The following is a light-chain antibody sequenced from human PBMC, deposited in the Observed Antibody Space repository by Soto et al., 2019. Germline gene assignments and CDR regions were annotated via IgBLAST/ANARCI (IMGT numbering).Light chain of an antibody. CDR1: QSVSSSY. J-gene: IGKJ3*01. Sequence: IVLTQSPGTLSLTPGERVTLSCRASQSVSSSYLAWYQQKPGQAPRLLIYGASSRATGIPDRFSGSGSGTDFTLTISRLEPEDSVVYYCQQYGSSPPFTFGLGTRVDIK. CDR2: GAS. CDR3: QQYGSSPPFT. V-gene: IGKV3-20*01.